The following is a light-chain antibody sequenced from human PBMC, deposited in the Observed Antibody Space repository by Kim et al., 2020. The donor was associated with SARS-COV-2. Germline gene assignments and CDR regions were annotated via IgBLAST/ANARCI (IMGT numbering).Light chain of an antibody. Sequence: QRVTISCTGSMSNIGAGYDVHWYQQLPGTAPKVLIYGNTYRPSGVPDRFSGSKSGTSASLAITALQAEDEADYFCQSYDSSLTVSVFGGGTQLTVL. CDR2: GNT. J-gene: IGLJ3*02. CDR1: MSNIGAGYD. V-gene: IGLV1-40*01. CDR3: QSYDSSLTVSV.